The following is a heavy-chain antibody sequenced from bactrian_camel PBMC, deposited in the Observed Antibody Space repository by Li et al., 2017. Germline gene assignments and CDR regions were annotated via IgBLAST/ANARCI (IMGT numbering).Heavy chain of an antibody. CDR2: ISAGNGPT. J-gene: IGHJ4*01. CDR1: GSYPYHAYSGRC. CDR3: AEGRGSRGEHCYFLNY. Sequence: HVQLVESGGGSAQAGGSLTLSCSFSGSYPYHAYSGRCIAWFRQRPEKEREGLAGISAGNGPTFYADSVKGRFTISQDSARNTVYLQMNNLQPEDTATYYYAEGRGSRGEHCYFLNYWGQGTQVTVS. D-gene: IGHD6*01. V-gene: IGHV3-3*01.